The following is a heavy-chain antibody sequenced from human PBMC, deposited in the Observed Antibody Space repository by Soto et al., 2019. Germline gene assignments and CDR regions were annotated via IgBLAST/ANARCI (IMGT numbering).Heavy chain of an antibody. Sequence: QVQLVESGGGVVQPGRSLRLSCAASGFTFSSYAMHWVRQAPGKGLEWVAVISYDGSNKYYADSVKGRFTISRDNSKNTLYLQMNSLRAEDTAVYYCARVLYYDSSGLAPEGMDVW. J-gene: IGHJ6*01. CDR3: ARVLYYDSSGLAPEGMDV. D-gene: IGHD3-22*01. CDR1: GFTFSSYA. CDR2: ISYDGSNK. V-gene: IGHV3-30-3*01.